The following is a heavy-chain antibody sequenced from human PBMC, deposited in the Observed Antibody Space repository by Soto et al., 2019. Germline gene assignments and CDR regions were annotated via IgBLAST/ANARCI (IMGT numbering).Heavy chain of an antibody. CDR1: GYPFSTYG. D-gene: IGHD6-19*01. V-gene: IGHV3-48*01. Sequence: EVQLVESGGGLVHSGGSLRLSCAASGYPFSTYGLNWVRQAPGKGLEWISYISSSSSTIYYADSVKGRFTISRDNAKNFLYLQMNSLRAEDTAVYYCARDLGYRRGSLNLDYWGQGTLVTV. J-gene: IGHJ4*02. CDR3: ARDLGYRRGSLNLDY. CDR2: ISSSSSTI.